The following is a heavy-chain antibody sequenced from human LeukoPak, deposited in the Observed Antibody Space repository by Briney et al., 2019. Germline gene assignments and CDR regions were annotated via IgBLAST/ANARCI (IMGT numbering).Heavy chain of an antibody. V-gene: IGHV3-23*01. CDR2: ISGSGGST. CDR3: AKGPYSSSWSDY. Sequence: GGFLRLSCAASGFTFSSYAMSWVRQAPGKGLEWVSAISGSGGSTYYADSVKGRFTISRDNSKNTLHLQMNSLRAEDTAVYYCAKGPYSSSWSDYWGQGTLVTVSS. CDR1: GFTFSSYA. D-gene: IGHD6-13*01. J-gene: IGHJ4*02.